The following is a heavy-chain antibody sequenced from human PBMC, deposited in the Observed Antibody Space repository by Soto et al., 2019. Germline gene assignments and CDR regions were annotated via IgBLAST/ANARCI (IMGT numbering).Heavy chain of an antibody. CDR3: ARASSSSSAADY. J-gene: IGHJ4*02. Sequence: QVQLQESGPGLVKASQTLSLICSVSGESISSGGYYWSWIRHHPGKGLEWIGYIYDSESAYYNPSRKIRVTISMDTSKNHCAMKLSSVTAADTAVYYCARASSSSSAADYWGQGTLITVSS. D-gene: IGHD6-6*01. V-gene: IGHV4-31*03. CDR2: IYDSESA. CDR1: GESISSGGYY.